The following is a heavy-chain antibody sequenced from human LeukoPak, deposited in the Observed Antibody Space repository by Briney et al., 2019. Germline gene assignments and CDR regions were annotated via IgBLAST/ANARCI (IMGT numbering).Heavy chain of an antibody. CDR2: IKQDGSEK. J-gene: IGHJ4*02. CDR3: AKDRGRIQLWFTYYFDY. CDR1: GFTFSSYW. V-gene: IGHV3-7*03. D-gene: IGHD5-18*01. Sequence: PGGSLRLSCAASGFTFSSYWMSWVRQAPGKGLEWVANIKQDGSEKYYADSVKGRFTISRDNAKNSLYLQMNSLRAEDTALYYCAKDRGRIQLWFTYYFDYWGQGTLVTVSS.